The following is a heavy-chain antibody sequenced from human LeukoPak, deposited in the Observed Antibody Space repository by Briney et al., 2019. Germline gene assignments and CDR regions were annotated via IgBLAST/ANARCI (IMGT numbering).Heavy chain of an antibody. CDR2: IYYSGST. V-gene: IGHV4-39*01. CDR3: ARAKGLYVERVSFDY. Sequence: PSETLSLTCTVSSDSIYSSNYYWGWIRQPPGKGLEWIGSIYYSGSTYYNSSLKSRVTISVDTSKNQFSLKLSSLTAADKAVYYCARAKGLYVERVSFDYWGQGTLVTVSS. D-gene: IGHD4-17*01. J-gene: IGHJ4*02. CDR1: SDSIYSSNYY.